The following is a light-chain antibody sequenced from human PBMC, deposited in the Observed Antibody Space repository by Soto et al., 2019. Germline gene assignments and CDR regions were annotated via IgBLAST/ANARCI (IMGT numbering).Light chain of an antibody. CDR1: QSVSGW. CDR2: SAS. Sequence: VELTQSPSTLSASVGDRVIITCRASQSVSGWLAWYRQKPGKAPELLIYSASTLETGVPSRFSGSGSGTDFTLTVSSLQREDFATYYRQQYERYPLTFGGGTKVDI. CDR3: QQYERYPLT. J-gene: IGKJ4*01. V-gene: IGKV1-5*03.